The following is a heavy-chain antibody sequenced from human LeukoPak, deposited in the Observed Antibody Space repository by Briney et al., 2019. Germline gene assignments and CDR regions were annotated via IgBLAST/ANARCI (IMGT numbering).Heavy chain of an antibody. CDR2: IRYDGSNK. Sequence: PGGSLRLSCAASGFTFSSYGMHWVRQAPGKGLEWVAFIRYDGSNKYYADSVKGRFTISRDNSKNTLYLQMNSLRAEDTAVYYCAKGERDHQYYSGSHFDYWGQGTLVTVSS. J-gene: IGHJ4*02. V-gene: IGHV3-30*02. CDR1: GFTFSSYG. CDR3: AKGERDHQYYSGSHFDY. D-gene: IGHD1-26*01.